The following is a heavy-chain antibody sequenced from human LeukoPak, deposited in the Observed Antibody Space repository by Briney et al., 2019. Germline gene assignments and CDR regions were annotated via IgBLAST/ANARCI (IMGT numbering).Heavy chain of an antibody. D-gene: IGHD3-3*01. CDR1: GFTFSSFG. Sequence: GGSLRLSCAASGFTFSSFGMNWVRQAPGEGLEWVSLIYSAGGTYYTDSVKGRFTISRHSSKNTLYLQMNSLRGEDTAVYYCARFLGRITISGVVPYGMDVWGQGTTVTVSS. J-gene: IGHJ6*02. V-gene: IGHV3-53*04. CDR3: ARFLGRITISGVVPYGMDV. CDR2: IYSAGGT.